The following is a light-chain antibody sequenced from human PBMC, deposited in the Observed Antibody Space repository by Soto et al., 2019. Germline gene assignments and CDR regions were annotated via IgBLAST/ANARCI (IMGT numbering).Light chain of an antibody. CDR1: QSVSSSS. J-gene: IGKJ5*01. CDR3: QRYGSSPLIT. Sequence: ETVLTQSPGTQSLSPGARATLSCRASQSVSSSSLAWYQQRPGQAPRLLIYGTSSRATGIPDRFSGSGSGTDFTLTISRLEPEDLAVYFCQRYGSSPLITVGQGTRLEI. CDR2: GTS. V-gene: IGKV3-20*01.